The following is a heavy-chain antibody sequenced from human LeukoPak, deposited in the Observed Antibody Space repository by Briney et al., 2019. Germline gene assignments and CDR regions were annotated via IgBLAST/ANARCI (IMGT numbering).Heavy chain of an antibody. D-gene: IGHD4-23*01. J-gene: IGHJ4*02. Sequence: GGSLRLSCAASGFTFSSYSMNWVRQAPGKGLEWVSSISSSSSYIYYADSVKGRFTISRDNAKNPLYLQMNSLRAEDTAVYYCARGSDYGGNYGLFDYWGQGTLVTVSS. CDR1: GFTFSSYS. CDR2: ISSSSSYI. V-gene: IGHV3-21*01. CDR3: ARGSDYGGNYGLFDY.